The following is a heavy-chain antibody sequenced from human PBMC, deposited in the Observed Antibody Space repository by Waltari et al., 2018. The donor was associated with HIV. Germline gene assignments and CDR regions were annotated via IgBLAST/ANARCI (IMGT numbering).Heavy chain of an antibody. CDR1: GGFISNVGYY. CDR3: ASRSGGSSRPFDY. V-gene: IGHV4-31*03. D-gene: IGHD6-13*01. J-gene: IGHJ4*02. Sequence: QLQLLESGPGLVAPSQNLSLTCTLSGGFISNVGYYWNWIRQHPGKGLEWIGYIYYSGTIYYNPSLKSRVTISIDTSKNQFSLKLTSMTAADTAVYYCASRSGGSSRPFDYWGQGTPVTVSS. CDR2: IYYSGTI.